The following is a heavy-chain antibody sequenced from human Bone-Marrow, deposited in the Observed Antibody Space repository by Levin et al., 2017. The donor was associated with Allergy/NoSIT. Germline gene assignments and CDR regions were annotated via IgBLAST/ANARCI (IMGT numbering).Heavy chain of an antibody. CDR1: GFTFSTYA. CDR3: AKRLGDY. V-gene: IGHV3-23*01. D-gene: IGHD3-16*01. J-gene: IGHJ4*02. CDR2: ISGSGNTT. Sequence: GGSLRLSCAASGFTFSTYAMSWVRQAPGKGLEWVSSISGSGNTTYYADSVKGRFTISRDNSKNTLWLQMNSLRADDTAVYYCAKRLGDYWGQGTLVTVSS.